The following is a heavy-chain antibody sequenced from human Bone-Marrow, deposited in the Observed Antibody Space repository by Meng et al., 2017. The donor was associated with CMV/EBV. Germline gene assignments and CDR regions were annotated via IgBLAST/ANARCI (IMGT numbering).Heavy chain of an antibody. CDR3: AILRGGYGGNLDAFDI. D-gene: IGHD4-23*01. CDR2: IRYDGSNK. Sequence: LSLTCASSGSTFSSYGMHWVRQAPGKGLEWVAFIRYDGSNKYYADSVKGRFTISRDNSKNTLYLQMNSLRAEDTAVYYCAILRGGYGGNLDAFDIWGQGTMVTVS. J-gene: IGHJ3*02. CDR1: GSTFSSYG. V-gene: IGHV3-30*02.